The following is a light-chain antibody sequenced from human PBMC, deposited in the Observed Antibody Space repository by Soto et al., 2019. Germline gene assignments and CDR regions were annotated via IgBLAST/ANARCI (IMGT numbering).Light chain of an antibody. CDR1: SSDRGGYNY. V-gene: IGLV2-8*01. CDR2: EVN. Sequence: QSALTQPPSASGSPGQSVTIPCPGTSSDRGGYNYVSWYQQHPGKAPKLLIYEVNKRPSGVPDRFSGSKSGNTASLPASGLQAEDEADYYCCSSAGSNNFGVFGGGTKLTVL. CDR3: CSSAGSNNFGV. J-gene: IGLJ2*01.